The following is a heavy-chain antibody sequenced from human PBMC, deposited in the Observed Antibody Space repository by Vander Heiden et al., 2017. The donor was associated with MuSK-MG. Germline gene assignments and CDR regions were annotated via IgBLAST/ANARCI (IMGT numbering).Heavy chain of an antibody. CDR2: ISWNSNSI. V-gene: IGHV3-9*01. D-gene: IGHD1-7*01. J-gene: IGHJ5*02. Sequence: EVRLVESGGGLVQPGRSLRLSCTASGFTFADYAMHWVRQAPGKGLEWVSGISWNSNSIAYGDFVEGRFTISRDNAKKSLYLQMTSLRADDTALYYCAKGGELYSASHWLDPWGQGTLVTVSS. CDR3: AKGGELYSASHWLDP. CDR1: GFTFADYA.